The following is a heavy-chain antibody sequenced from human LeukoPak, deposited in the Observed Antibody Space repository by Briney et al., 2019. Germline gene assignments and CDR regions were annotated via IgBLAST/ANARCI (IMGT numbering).Heavy chain of an antibody. V-gene: IGHV3-15*07. CDR2: IKSKTDGGTT. J-gene: IGHJ4*02. D-gene: IGHD4-17*01. CDR3: TTDHGDYGDYGFDY. CDR1: GFTFSNAW. Sequence: PGRSLRLSCAASGFTFSNAWMNWVRQAPGKGLEWVGRIKSKTDGGTTDYAAPVKGRFTISRDDSKNTLYLQMNSLKTEDTAVYYCTTDHGDYGDYGFDYWGQGTLVTVSS.